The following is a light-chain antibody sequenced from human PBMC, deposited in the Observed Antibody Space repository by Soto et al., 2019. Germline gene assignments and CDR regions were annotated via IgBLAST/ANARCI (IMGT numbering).Light chain of an antibody. Sequence: EIVLTQSPATLSLSPGERATLSCRASQSVSSYLAWYQQKPGQAPMLLIYDASYRATGIPARFSGSGSGTEFTLTISSIEPEDFAVYYCQQRSNWPSITFGQGTRLEI. V-gene: IGKV3-11*01. CDR3: QQRSNWPSIT. CDR2: DAS. CDR1: QSVSSY. J-gene: IGKJ5*01.